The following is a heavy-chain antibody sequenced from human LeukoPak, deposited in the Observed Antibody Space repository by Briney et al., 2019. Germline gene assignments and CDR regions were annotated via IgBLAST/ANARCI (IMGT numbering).Heavy chain of an antibody. J-gene: IGHJ1*01. V-gene: IGHV1-69*13. D-gene: IGHD3-22*01. CDR1: GGTFSSYA. Sequence: ASVKVSCKASGGTFSSYAISWVRQAPGQGLEWMGGIIPIFGTANYAQKFQGRLTITADESTTTAYMELTSLRSEDTAVYFCARGGPGYYSDNTGSRGYFKHWGQGTLVTVSS. CDR3: ARGGPGYYSDNTGSRGYFKH. CDR2: IIPIFGTA.